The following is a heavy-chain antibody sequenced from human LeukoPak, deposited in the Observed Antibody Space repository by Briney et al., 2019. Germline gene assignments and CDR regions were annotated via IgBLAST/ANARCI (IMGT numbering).Heavy chain of an antibody. CDR2: IEPDGSEK. V-gene: IGHV3-7*01. Sequence: GGSLRLSCAASGFTFSRSWMSWVRQAPGKGLEWVANIEPDGSEKYYVDSVKGRFTISRDNAKNSLYLQMKSLRAEDTAVYYCARTITMIVVVPNWFDPWGQGTLVTVSS. CDR3: ARTITMIVVVPNWFDP. D-gene: IGHD3-22*01. CDR1: GFTFSRSW. J-gene: IGHJ5*02.